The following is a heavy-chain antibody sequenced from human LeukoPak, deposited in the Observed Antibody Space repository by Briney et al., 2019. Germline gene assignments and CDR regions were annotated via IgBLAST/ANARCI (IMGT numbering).Heavy chain of an antibody. Sequence: PGGSLRLSCAASGFTFTNAWMSWVRQAPGKGLEWVGRVKSKTDGGTTDYAVPVKGRFTISRDDSKNTLYLQMHSLKTEDTAMYYCTTVSMLQGGPGFDWGQGTLVTVSS. CDR3: TTVSMLQGGPGFD. J-gene: IGHJ4*02. D-gene: IGHD3-10*01. CDR2: VKSKTDGGTT. V-gene: IGHV3-15*05. CDR1: GFTFTNAW.